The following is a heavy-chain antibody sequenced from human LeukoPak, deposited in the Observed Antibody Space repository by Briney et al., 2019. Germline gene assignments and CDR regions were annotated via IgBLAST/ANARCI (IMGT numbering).Heavy chain of an antibody. V-gene: IGHV4-59*12. CDR2: IYYSGST. D-gene: IGHD3-10*01. CDR3: ARDMVRGVMIWFDP. J-gene: IGHJ5*02. Sequence: SETLSLTCTVSGGSISSYYWSWIRQPPGKGLEWIGYIYYSGSTNYNPSLKSRVTISVDTSKNQFSLKLSSVTAADTAVYYCARDMVRGVMIWFDPWGQGTLVTVSS. CDR1: GGSISSYY.